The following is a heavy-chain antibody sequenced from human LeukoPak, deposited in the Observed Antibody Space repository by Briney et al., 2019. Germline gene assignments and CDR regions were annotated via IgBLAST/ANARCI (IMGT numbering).Heavy chain of an antibody. Sequence: PGGSLRLSCAASGFTFSSYSMNWVRQAPGKGLEWVSSISSSSSYIYYADSVKGRFTISRGNAKNSLYLQMNSLRAEDPAVYYCARGRPWAVAGEYYFDYWGQGTLVTVSS. D-gene: IGHD6-19*01. V-gene: IGHV3-21*01. CDR1: GFTFSSYS. J-gene: IGHJ4*02. CDR2: ISSSSSYI. CDR3: ARGRPWAVAGEYYFDY.